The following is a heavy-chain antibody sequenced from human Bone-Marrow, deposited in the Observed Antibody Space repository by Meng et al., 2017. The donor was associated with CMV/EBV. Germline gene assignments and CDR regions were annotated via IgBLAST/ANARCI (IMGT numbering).Heavy chain of an antibody. CDR3: AREFSSGSGLGWFEP. D-gene: IGHD3-10*01. CDR2: ISSSNSYI. V-gene: IGHV3-21*01. J-gene: IGHJ5*02. Sequence: GGSLRLSCAASGFTFSTYSINWVRQAPGKGLEWVSSISSSNSYIYYADSVKGRFTISRDNAKNSLYLQMNSLRAEDTAVYYCAREFSSGSGLGWFEPWGHGNLVTVSS. CDR1: GFTFSTYS.